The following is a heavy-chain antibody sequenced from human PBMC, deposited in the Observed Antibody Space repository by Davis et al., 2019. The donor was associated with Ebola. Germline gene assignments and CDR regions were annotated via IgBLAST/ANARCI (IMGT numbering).Heavy chain of an antibody. CDR1: GGSMTDYY. D-gene: IGHD6-19*01. CDR3: ARRKGQWLVLDY. CDR2: IYYLGST. V-gene: IGHV4-59*08. Sequence: SETLSLTCTVSGGSMTDYYWSWIRQSPGKGLEWIGYIYYLGSTIYNPSLQSRVTISVDTSKNQFSLMLTSVTAADTAVYYCARRKGQWLVLDYWGQGTLVTVSS. J-gene: IGHJ4*02.